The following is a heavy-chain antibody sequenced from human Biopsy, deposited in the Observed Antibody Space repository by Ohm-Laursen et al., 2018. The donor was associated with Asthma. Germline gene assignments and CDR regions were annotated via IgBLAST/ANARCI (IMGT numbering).Heavy chain of an antibody. J-gene: IGHJ5*02. D-gene: IGHD6-13*01. CDR1: GYTFIGCH. V-gene: IGHV1-2*06. Sequence: ASVKVSCKVSGYTFIGCHIHWMRQAPGQGLEWMGRINPNSGGTNYAQKVQGRVTMTRDTSISTAYMEVSRLRSDDTAVYYCARGQKSAGDRWFDPWGQGTLVTVSS. CDR3: ARGQKSAGDRWFDP. CDR2: INPNSGGT.